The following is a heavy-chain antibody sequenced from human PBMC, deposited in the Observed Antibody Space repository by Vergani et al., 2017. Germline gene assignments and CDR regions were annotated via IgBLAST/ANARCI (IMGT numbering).Heavy chain of an antibody. J-gene: IGHJ6*02. CDR3: AKDRGSSWYLYYYGMDV. V-gene: IGHV3-30*18. CDR2: ISYDGSNK. D-gene: IGHD6-13*01. Sequence: QVQLVESGGGVVQPGRSLRLSCADSGFTFSSYGMHWVRQAPGKGLEWVAVISYDGSNKYYADSVKGRFTISRDNSKNTLYLQMNSLRAEDTAVYYCAKDRGSSWYLYYYGMDVWGQGTTVTVSS. CDR1: GFTFSSYG.